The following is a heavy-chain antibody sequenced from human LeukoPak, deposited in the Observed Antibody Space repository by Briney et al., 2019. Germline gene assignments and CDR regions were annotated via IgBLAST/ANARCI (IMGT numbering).Heavy chain of an antibody. D-gene: IGHD3-22*01. J-gene: IGHJ3*02. Sequence: GESLKISCKGSGYSFTSYWIGWVRQMPGKGLEWMGIIYPGDSDTRYSPSFQGQGTISADKSISTAYLQWSSLKASDTAMYYCARRRRYDSSGYYYPDAFDIWGQGTMVTVSS. CDR1: GYSFTSYW. CDR2: IYPGDSDT. V-gene: IGHV5-51*01. CDR3: ARRRRYDSSGYYYPDAFDI.